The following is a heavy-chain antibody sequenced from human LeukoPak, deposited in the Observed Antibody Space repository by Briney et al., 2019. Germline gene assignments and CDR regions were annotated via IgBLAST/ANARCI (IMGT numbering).Heavy chain of an antibody. Sequence: RLFCEERGVGISSSSLNWVRLAKGKGLEWISCISGSGSTVYYADSVKGRFTISRDNAKNSLYLQMNSLRAEDTAVYYCAKGFRDTAMFLDDWGQGTLVTVSS. V-gene: IGHV3-48*03. D-gene: IGHD5-18*01. CDR2: ISGSGSTV. J-gene: IGHJ4*02. CDR1: GVGISSSS. CDR3: AKGFRDTAMFLDD.